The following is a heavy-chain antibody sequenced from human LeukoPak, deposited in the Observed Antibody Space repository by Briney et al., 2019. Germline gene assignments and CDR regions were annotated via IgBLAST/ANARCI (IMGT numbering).Heavy chain of an antibody. CDR3: AKEAAWGFDY. V-gene: IGHV3-23*01. D-gene: IGHD3-16*01. Sequence: GESLRLSCAASGFTFSSSAMTWVRQAPGKGLEWVPAISGSDYTTYYADSVKGRFTISRDNSKNTLYLQMNSLRADDTAVYYCAKEAAWGFDYWGQGTLVTVSS. J-gene: IGHJ4*02. CDR1: GFTFSSSA. CDR2: ISGSDYTT.